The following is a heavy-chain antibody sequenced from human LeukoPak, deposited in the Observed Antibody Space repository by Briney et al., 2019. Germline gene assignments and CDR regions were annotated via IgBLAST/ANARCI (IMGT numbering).Heavy chain of an antibody. J-gene: IGHJ3*02. CDR3: ARRNILTEGEAFDI. CDR2: IYNTRST. Sequence: SETLSLTCTVSGGSISSYYWTWIRQPPGKGLEWIGFIYNTRSTNYNPSLKSRVTISFDTSKNQFSLKLNSVTAADTAVYYCARRNILTEGEAFDIWGQGTMVTVSS. CDR1: GGSISSYY. V-gene: IGHV4-59*08. D-gene: IGHD3-9*01.